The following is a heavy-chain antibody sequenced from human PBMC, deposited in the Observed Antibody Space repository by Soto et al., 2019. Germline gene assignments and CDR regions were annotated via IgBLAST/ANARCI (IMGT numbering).Heavy chain of an antibody. J-gene: IGHJ6*02. CDR2: IVVGSGNT. Sequence: SVKVSCKASGFTFTSSAVQWVRQARGQRLEWIGWIVVGSGNTNYAQKFQERVTITRDMSTSTAYMELSSLRSEDTAVYYCAATGTGYYYYYGMDVWGQGTTVTVSS. CDR3: AATGTGYYYYYGMDV. CDR1: GFTFTSSA. V-gene: IGHV1-58*01. D-gene: IGHD1-1*01.